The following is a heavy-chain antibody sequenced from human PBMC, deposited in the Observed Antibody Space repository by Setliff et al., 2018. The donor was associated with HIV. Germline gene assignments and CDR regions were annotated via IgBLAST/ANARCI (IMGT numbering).Heavy chain of an antibody. Sequence: PSETLSLTCAVSGGSISTNYWWSWVRQPPGKGLEWIGEIYHGGYTNYNPSLKSRAPISVDKSKNHVSLKLTSVTAAYTAVYYCAREGEILVGATAAYFDNWGQGTLVTVSS. J-gene: IGHJ4*02. CDR1: GGSISTNYW. CDR3: AREGEILVGATAAYFDN. D-gene: IGHD1-26*01. CDR2: IYHGGYT. V-gene: IGHV4-4*02.